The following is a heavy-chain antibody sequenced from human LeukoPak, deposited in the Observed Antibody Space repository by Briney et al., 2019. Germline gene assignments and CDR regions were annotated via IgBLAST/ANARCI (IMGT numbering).Heavy chain of an antibody. CDR3: ARDSITVLGGTWFDP. J-gene: IGHJ5*02. CDR2: ISISSSTI. V-gene: IGHV3-48*04. CDR1: GFTFSSYS. Sequence: PGGSLRLSCAASGFTFSSYSMNWVRQAPGKGLEWVSYISISSSTIYYADSVKGRFTISRDNAKNSLFLQMSSLRADDTAVYYCARDSITVLGGTWFDPWGQGTLVTVSS. D-gene: IGHD3-10*01.